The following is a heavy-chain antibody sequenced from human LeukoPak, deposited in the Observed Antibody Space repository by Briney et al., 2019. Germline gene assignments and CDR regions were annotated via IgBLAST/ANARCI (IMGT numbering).Heavy chain of an antibody. J-gene: IGHJ4*02. Sequence: PSETLSLTCAVYGGSFSGYYWSWIRQPPGKGLEWIGEINHSGSTNYNPSLKSRVTISVDTSKNQFSLKLSSVTAADTAVYYRASLSYSSSWYGNDYWGQGTLVTVSS. CDR2: INHSGST. CDR1: GGSFSGYY. CDR3: ASLSYSSSWYGNDY. V-gene: IGHV4-34*01. D-gene: IGHD6-13*01.